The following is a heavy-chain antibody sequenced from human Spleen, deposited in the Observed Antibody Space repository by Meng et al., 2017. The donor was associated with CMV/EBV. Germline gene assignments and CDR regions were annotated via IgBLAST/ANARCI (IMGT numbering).Heavy chain of an antibody. V-gene: IGHV3-66*02. CDR1: GFTVSSNY. CDR3: ASSFLTPRAFDY. Sequence: LSLTCAVSGFTVSSNYMSWVRQAPGKGLEWVSVIYSGGSAYYADSVKGRLTISRDNSKNTLYLQMNSLRGEDTAVYYCASSFLTPRAFDYWGQGTLVTVSS. CDR2: IYSGGSA. J-gene: IGHJ4*02.